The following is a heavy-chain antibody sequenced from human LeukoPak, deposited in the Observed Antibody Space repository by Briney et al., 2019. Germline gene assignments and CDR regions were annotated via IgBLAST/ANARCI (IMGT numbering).Heavy chain of an antibody. J-gene: IGHJ4*02. CDR3: ARDANYNQDY. CDR1: GYTFTSYG. CDR2: ISVNNGNT. V-gene: IGHV1-18*01. Sequence: ASVKVSCEASGYTFTSYGISWVRQDPGQGLEWMAWISVNNGNTKTAQNLQGRVTLTTDTSTSTACMELRSLRFNDTAVYYCARDANYNQDYWGQGTLVTVSS. D-gene: IGHD3-10*01.